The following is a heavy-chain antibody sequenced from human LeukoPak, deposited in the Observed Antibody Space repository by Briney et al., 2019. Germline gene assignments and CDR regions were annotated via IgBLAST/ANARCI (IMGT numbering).Heavy chain of an antibody. CDR2: IWYEGTNK. CDR3: ARQGGLGNYATGSWFDP. Sequence: GGSLRLSCAGSGFTFSNYGMHWVRQAPGKGLEWVAVIWYEGTNKYYADSVKGRFTISRDNSKNTLYLQMDSLRAEDTAMYYCARQGGLGNYATGSWFDPWGQGALVTVSS. CDR1: GFTFSNYG. D-gene: IGHD1-7*01. J-gene: IGHJ5*02. V-gene: IGHV3-33*01.